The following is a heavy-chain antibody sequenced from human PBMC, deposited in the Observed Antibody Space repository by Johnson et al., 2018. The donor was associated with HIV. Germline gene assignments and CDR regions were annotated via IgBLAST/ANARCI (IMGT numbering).Heavy chain of an antibody. CDR2: IYSGGST. V-gene: IGHV3-NL1*01. CDR1: GFIFSSYS. CDR3: AKSSRVSTTFDAFDI. J-gene: IGHJ3*02. D-gene: IGHD1-26*01. Sequence: VQLVESGGGVVQPGRSLGLSCAASGFIFSSYSMHWVRQAPGKGLEWVAVIYSGGSTYYADSVKGRFTISRDNSKNTLYLQMNSLRAEDTAVYYCAKSSRVSTTFDAFDIWGQGTMVTVSS.